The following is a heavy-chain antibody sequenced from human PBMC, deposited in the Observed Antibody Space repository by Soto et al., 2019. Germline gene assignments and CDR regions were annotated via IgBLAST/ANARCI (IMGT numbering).Heavy chain of an antibody. J-gene: IGHJ6*03. CDR1: GFTVSSNY. V-gene: IGHV3-66*04. D-gene: IGHD6-19*01. CDR3: ARRGAVAPNYYYYYMDV. Sequence: GGSLRLSCAASGFTVSSNYMSWVRQAPGKGLEWVSVIYSGGSTYYADSVKGRFTNSRGNSKNTLYLQMNSLRAEDTAVYYCARRGAVAPNYYYYYMDVWGKGTTVTVSS. CDR2: IYSGGST.